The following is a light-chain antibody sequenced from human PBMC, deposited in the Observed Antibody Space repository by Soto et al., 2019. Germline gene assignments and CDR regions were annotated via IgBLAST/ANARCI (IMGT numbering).Light chain of an antibody. J-gene: IGLJ1*01. CDR3: SSYTSSSLYV. CDR2: DVS. V-gene: IGLV2-14*01. CDR1: SSDVGGYNY. Sequence: QSVLTQPASVSGSPGQSITISCTGTSSDVGGYNYVSWYQQHPGKAPKLMIYDVSNRLSGVSNRFSGSKSGNTASLNISGLQAEDEADYYFSSYTSSSLYVFGTGTKLTVL.